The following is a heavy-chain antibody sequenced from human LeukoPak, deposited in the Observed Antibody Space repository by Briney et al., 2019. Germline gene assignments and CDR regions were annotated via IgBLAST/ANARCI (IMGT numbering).Heavy chain of an antibody. Sequence: GGSLRLSCAASGFTFSTSAMTWVRQAPGKGLEWVSGISGSGVTDYADSVKGRFTISRDNSKNTLYLQMNSLRAEDTAVYYCAISPGGFDYWGQGTLVTVSS. J-gene: IGHJ4*02. CDR2: ISGSGVT. CDR3: AISPGGFDY. V-gene: IGHV3-23*01. CDR1: GFTFSTSA. D-gene: IGHD3-16*01.